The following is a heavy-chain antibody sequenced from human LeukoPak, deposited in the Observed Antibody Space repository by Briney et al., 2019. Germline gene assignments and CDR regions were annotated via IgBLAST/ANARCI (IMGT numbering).Heavy chain of an antibody. Sequence: SETLSLTCAVYGGSFSGYYWSWIRQPPGKGLEWIGEINHSGSTNYNPSLKSRVTISVDTSKNQFSLKPSSVTAADTAVYYCARAPLGGSRVFDYWGQGTLVTVSS. D-gene: IGHD3-10*01. J-gene: IGHJ4*02. CDR3: ARAPLGGSRVFDY. CDR1: GGSFSGYY. CDR2: INHSGST. V-gene: IGHV4-34*01.